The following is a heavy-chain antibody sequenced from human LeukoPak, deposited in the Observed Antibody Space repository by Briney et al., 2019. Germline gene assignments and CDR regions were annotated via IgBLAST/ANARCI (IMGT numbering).Heavy chain of an antibody. Sequence: HGESLKISCKGSGYSFTSYWIGWVRQMPGKGLEWMGIIYPGDSDTRYSPSFQGQVTISADKSISTAYLQWSSLKASDTAMYYCARQPFYGGPRGPLFDYWGQGTLVTVSS. D-gene: IGHD4-23*01. CDR2: IYPGDSDT. CDR1: GYSFTSYW. J-gene: IGHJ4*02. V-gene: IGHV5-51*01. CDR3: ARQPFYGGPRGPLFDY.